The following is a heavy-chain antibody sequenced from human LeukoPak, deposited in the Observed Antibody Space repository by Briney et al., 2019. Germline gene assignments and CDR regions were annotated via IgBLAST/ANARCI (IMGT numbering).Heavy chain of an antibody. J-gene: IGHJ3*02. D-gene: IGHD1/OR15-1a*01. V-gene: IGHV4-59*01. CDR3: ARDTSSRTRVGTIDI. CDR1: GGSISSYY. Sequence: PSETLSLTCTVSGGSISSYYWSWIRQPPGKGLEWIGYIYYSGGTNYNPSLKSRVTISVDTSKNQFSLKLSSVTAADTAVYYCARDTSSRTRVGTIDIWGQGTMVTVSS. CDR2: IYYSGGT.